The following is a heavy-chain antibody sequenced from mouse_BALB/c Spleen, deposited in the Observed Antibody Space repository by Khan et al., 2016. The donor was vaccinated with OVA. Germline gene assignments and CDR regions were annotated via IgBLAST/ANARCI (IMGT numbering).Heavy chain of an antibody. V-gene: IGHV14-3*02. Sequence: VQLQQSGAELVKPGASVKLSCTGSGFNIKDTYMHWMNQRPEQGLEWIGRIDPANGDTKYGPKFQDKATLTADTSSNTAYLQLSSLTSEDTAVCFCATLYGDPFDYWGQGNSVSVS. CDR3: ATLYGDPFDY. CDR2: IDPANGDT. CDR1: GFNIKDTY. J-gene: IGHJ3*01. D-gene: IGHD2-13*01.